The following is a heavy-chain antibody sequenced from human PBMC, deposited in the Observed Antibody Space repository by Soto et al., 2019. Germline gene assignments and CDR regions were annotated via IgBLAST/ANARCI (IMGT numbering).Heavy chain of an antibody. CDR3: ARHDWAKPFDY. CDR1: GGSISSISYY. Sequence: SETLSLTCTVSGGSISSISYYWGWIRQPPGKGLEWIGSIFYSGSTYYNPSLKSRVTISVDTSKNQFSLKLSSVTAADTAVYYCARHDWAKPFDYWGQGTLVTVSS. D-gene: IGHD3-9*01. CDR2: IFYSGST. J-gene: IGHJ4*02. V-gene: IGHV4-39*01.